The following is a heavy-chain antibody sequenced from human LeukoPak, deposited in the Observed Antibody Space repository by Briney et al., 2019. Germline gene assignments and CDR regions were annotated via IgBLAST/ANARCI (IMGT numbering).Heavy chain of an antibody. D-gene: IGHD6-19*01. J-gene: IGHJ4*02. CDR3: ARGGTSTGWSDY. V-gene: IGHV3-21*01. CDR1: GFTFSSYS. Sequence: KPGGSLRLSCAASGFTFSSYSMSWVRQAPGKGLEWVSPISGGSSSIYYADSVKGRFTISRDNAKNSLYLQMNSLRAEDTAVYYCARGGTSTGWSDYWGQGTLVTVSS. CDR2: ISGGSSSI.